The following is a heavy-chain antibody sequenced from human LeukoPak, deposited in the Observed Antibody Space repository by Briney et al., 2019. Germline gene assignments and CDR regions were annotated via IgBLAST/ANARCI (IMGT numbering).Heavy chain of an antibody. CDR1: GFTFSKFW. CDR2: INSNGTST. CDR3: AREPRGIAVAGTRGAFDI. D-gene: IGHD6-19*01. V-gene: IGHV3-74*01. J-gene: IGHJ3*02. Sequence: GGSLRLSCAASGFTFSKFWMHWVRQAPGKGPVWVSRINSNGTSTSYADSVKGRFTISRDNAKNTLSLQMNSLRAEDTAVYYCAREPRGIAVAGTRGAFDIWGQGTMVTVSS.